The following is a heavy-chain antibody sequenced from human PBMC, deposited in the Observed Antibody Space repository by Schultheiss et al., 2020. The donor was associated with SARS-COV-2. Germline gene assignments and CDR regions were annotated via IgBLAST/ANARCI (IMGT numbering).Heavy chain of an antibody. CDR2: ISGSGGST. D-gene: IGHD2-8*01. Sequence: GGSLRLSCAASGFTFSSYWMHWVRQAPGKGLEWVSAISGSGGSTYYADSVKGRFTISRDNSKNTLYLQMNSLRAEDTAVYYCARPIVLMVYAIPDAFDIWGQGTMVTVSS. CDR3: ARPIVLMVYAIPDAFDI. V-gene: IGHV3-23*01. CDR1: GFTFSSYW. J-gene: IGHJ3*02.